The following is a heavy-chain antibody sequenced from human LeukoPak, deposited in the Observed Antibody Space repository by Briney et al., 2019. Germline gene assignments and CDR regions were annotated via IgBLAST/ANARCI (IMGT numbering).Heavy chain of an antibody. Sequence: ASVKVSCKASGYTFTSYGIGWVRQAPGQGLEWMGWISAYNGNTNYAQKLQGRVTMTTDTSTSTAYMELRTLISDDTATYYCAIGQGVITWGGADVYDVWGQGTTVIVSS. V-gene: IGHV1-18*01. CDR2: ISAYNGNT. J-gene: IGHJ3*01. D-gene: IGHD3-16*01. CDR3: AIGQGVITWGGADVYDV. CDR1: GYTFTSYG.